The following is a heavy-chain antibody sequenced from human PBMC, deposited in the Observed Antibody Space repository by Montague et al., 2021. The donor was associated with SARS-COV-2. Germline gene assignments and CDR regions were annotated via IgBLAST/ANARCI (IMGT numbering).Heavy chain of an antibody. D-gene: IGHD2-2*01. J-gene: IGHJ5*02. CDR2: IYHSGST. V-gene: IGHV4-4*02. Sequence: SETLSLTRAVSGGSISSSNWWSWVRQPPGKGLEWIGEIYHSGSTXYNPSLKSRVTISVDKSKNQFSLKLSSVTASDTAVYYCARRYCSSTSCPNWFDPWGQGTLVTVSS. CDR1: GGSISSSNW. CDR3: ARRYCSSTSCPNWFDP.